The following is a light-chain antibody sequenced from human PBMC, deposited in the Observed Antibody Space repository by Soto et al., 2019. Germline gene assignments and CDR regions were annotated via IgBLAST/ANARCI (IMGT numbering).Light chain of an antibody. V-gene: IGLV1-47*01. CDR3: ATWDDSLNGFYV. Sequence: QSVLTQPPSVSGTPGQGVTISCSGSTSNIGSNYVYWYQQLPGTAPKLLIYRNNQRPSGVPDRFSGSKSGTSASLAISGLRSDDEADYFCATWDDSLNGFYVFGNVTKVTVL. CDR2: RNN. J-gene: IGLJ1*01. CDR1: TSNIGSNY.